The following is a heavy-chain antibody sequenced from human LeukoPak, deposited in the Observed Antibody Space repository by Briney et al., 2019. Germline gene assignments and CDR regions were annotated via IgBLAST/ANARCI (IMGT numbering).Heavy chain of an antibody. V-gene: IGHV1-69*01. Sequence: ASVKVSCKASGGTFSSYAISWVRQAPGRGLEWMGGIIPIFGTANYAQKFQGRVTITADESTSTAYMELSSLRSEDTAVYYCARDFGNYYDNGDYWGQGTLVTVSS. D-gene: IGHD3-22*01. CDR1: GGTFSSYA. J-gene: IGHJ4*02. CDR2: IIPIFGTA. CDR3: ARDFGNYYDNGDY.